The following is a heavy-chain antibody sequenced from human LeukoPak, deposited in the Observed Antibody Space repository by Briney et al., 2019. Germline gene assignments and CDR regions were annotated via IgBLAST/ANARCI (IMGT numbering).Heavy chain of an antibody. Sequence: GGSLRLSCATSGFIFSGYYMSWIRQAPGKGLEWVSYISGSGNDISYADSVKGRFAISRDNAKGSLYLQMNSLRAADTAVYYCGTHAGRTGSDDWGQGTLVTVSS. D-gene: IGHD3/OR15-3a*01. J-gene: IGHJ4*02. CDR2: ISGSGNDI. V-gene: IGHV3-11*01. CDR1: GFIFSGYY. CDR3: GTHAGRTGSDD.